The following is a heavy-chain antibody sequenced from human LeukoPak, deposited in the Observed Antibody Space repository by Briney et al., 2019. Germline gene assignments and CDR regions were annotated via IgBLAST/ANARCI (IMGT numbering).Heavy chain of an antibody. J-gene: IGHJ4*02. CDR1: GGSISSGSYY. V-gene: IGHV4-61*02. D-gene: IGHD3-9*01. CDR3: ARGGKYYDILTEDY. CDR2: IYTSGST. Sequence: SQTLSLTCTVSGGSISSGSYYWSWIRQPAGKGLEWIGRIYTSGSTNYNPSLKSRVTMSVDTSKNQFSLKLSSVTAADTAVYYCARGGKYYDILTEDYWGQGTLVTVSS.